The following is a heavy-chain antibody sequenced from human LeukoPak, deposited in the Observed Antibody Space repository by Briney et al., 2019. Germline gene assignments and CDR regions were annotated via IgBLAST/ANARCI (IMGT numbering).Heavy chain of an antibody. CDR2: IKSKTDGGTT. J-gene: IGHJ4*02. D-gene: IGHD3-22*01. CDR1: GFTFSNAW. V-gene: IGHV3-15*01. Sequence: GGSLRLSCSASGFTFSNAWVSWVRQAPGKRLEWVGRIKSKTDGGTTDYAAPVKGRFTISRDDSKNTLYLQMNSLKTEDTAVYYCTTDPYYDSSGYAYWGQGTLVTVSS. CDR3: TTDPYYDSSGYAY.